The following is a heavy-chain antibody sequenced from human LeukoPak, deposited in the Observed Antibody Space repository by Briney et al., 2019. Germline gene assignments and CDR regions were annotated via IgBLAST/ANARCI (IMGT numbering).Heavy chain of an antibody. CDR3: ARGLWILGATDHAFDI. CDR2: MNPNSGNT. Sequence: SVKVSCKASGYTFTSYDINWVRQATGQGLEWMGWMNPNSGNTGYAQKFQGRVTITRNTSISTAYMELSSLRSEDTAVYYCARGLWILGATDHAFDIWGQGTMVTVSS. V-gene: IGHV1-8*03. CDR1: GYTFTSYD. D-gene: IGHD1-26*01. J-gene: IGHJ3*02.